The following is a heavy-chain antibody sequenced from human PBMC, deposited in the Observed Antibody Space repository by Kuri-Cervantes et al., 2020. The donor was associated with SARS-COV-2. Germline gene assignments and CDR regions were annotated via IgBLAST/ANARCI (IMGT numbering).Heavy chain of an antibody. V-gene: IGHV4-39*01. J-gene: IGHJ5*02. D-gene: IGHD3-22*01. Sequence: SETLSLTCTAPGVSISSSSYSWGWNRQPPGMGLEWIGSIYYSGSTCYNPSLKSQVTISVDTSKNQFSLKLSSVTAADAAVYYCARHVVNYYDSSGYSWFDPWGQGTLVTVSS. CDR1: GVSISSSSYS. CDR3: ARHVVNYYDSSGYSWFDP. CDR2: IYYSGST.